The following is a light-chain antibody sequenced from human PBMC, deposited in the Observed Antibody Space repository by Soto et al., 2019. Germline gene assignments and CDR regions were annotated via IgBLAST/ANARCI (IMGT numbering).Light chain of an antibody. J-gene: IGKJ1*01. V-gene: IGKV3-20*01. Sequence: ENVLTQSPGTLSLSPGERASLSCRASQHITSIYLAWYQQKPGRAPRLLGYGTSNRATGIPDRFSGSGSGTDFTLTISRLEPEDCAVYYCQDASTLPWTFGQGTKVDIK. CDR1: QHITSIY. CDR2: GTS. CDR3: QDASTLPWT.